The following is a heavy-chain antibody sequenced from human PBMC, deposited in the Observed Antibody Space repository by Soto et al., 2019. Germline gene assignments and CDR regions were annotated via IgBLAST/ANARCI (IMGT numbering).Heavy chain of an antibody. V-gene: IGHV5-51*01. Sequence: TITSKRCAYSFTRYWIGWVRQMPGKGLEWMGIIYPGDSDTRYSPSFQGQVTISADKSISTAYLQWSSLKASDTAMYYCARHRHGDYSYYYGMDVWGQGTTVTVSS. D-gene: IGHD4-17*01. CDR1: AYSFTRYW. J-gene: IGHJ6*02. CDR2: IYPGDSDT. CDR3: ARHRHGDYSYYYGMDV.